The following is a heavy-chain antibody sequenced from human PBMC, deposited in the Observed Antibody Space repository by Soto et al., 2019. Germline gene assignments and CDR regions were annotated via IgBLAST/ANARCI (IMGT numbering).Heavy chain of an antibody. V-gene: IGHV4-31*03. CDR2: ISYSGGT. CDR1: GGSFTSGGYY. J-gene: IGHJ4*02. Sequence: PSETLSLTCTVSGGSFTSGGYYWSWIRQRPGKGLEWIGYISYSGGTHYNPSLQSRVTISADASRSHFSLKLISVTAADTAVYYCAREIGGDNYGFDSWGQGILVTVSS. CDR3: AREIGGDNYGFDS. D-gene: IGHD3-16*01.